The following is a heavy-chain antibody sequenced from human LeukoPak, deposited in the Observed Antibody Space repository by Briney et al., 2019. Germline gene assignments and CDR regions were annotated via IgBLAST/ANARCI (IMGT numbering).Heavy chain of an antibody. Sequence: SETLSLTCTVSGGSISSSSYYWGWIRQPPGKGLEWIGSIYYSGSTYYNPSLKSRVTISVDTSKNQFSLKLSSVTAADTAVYYCARARDGYNSLFVDYWGQGTLVTVSS. J-gene: IGHJ4*02. CDR2: IYYSGST. V-gene: IGHV4-39*07. CDR1: GGSISSSSYY. D-gene: IGHD5-24*01. CDR3: ARARDGYNSLFVDY.